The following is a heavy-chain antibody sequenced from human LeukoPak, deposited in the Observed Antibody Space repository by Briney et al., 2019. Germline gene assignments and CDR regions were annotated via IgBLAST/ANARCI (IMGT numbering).Heavy chain of an antibody. Sequence: SETLSLTCAVYGGSFSGYYWSWVRHPPGKGLEWVGEINHSGSTNYNPSLKSRVTISVDTSKNQFSLKLSSVTAADTAVYYCARDSQTTVLTALSLWGQGTLVTVSS. CDR3: ARDSQTTVLTALSL. CDR2: INHSGST. D-gene: IGHD4-23*01. J-gene: IGHJ4*02. CDR1: GGSFSGYY. V-gene: IGHV4-34*01.